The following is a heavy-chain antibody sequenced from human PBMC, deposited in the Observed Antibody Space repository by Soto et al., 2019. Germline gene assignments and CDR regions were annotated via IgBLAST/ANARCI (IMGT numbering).Heavy chain of an antibody. V-gene: IGHV3-23*04. CDR1: GFTYTNYP. D-gene: IGHD3-3*01. Sequence: LVESGGALEQPGGSLRLSCAASGFTYTNYPMSWVRQAPGKGLEWVASIGATTGSTYYADSVKGRFAISRDNSENMLYLHLTTLRAEDTAVYFCAREYYDFGSASTGVYFDHWGQGTLVTVSS. CDR2: IGATTGST. CDR3: AREYYDFGSASTGVYFDH. J-gene: IGHJ4*02.